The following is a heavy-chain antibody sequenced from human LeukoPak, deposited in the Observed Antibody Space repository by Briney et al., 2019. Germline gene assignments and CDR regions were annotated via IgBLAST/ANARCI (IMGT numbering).Heavy chain of an antibody. V-gene: IGHV2-70*11. CDR1: GFSLSTSGMC. Sequence: SGPTLVNPTQTLTLTYTFSGFSLSTSGMCVNWIRQPPGKALEWLARIDWDDDKYYSTSLKTRLTISKDTSKNQVVLTMTNMDPVDTATYYCARTPNYYDSSDYPEGGDYWGQGTLVTVSS. D-gene: IGHD3-22*01. CDR3: ARTPNYYDSSDYPEGGDY. J-gene: IGHJ4*02. CDR2: IDWDDDK.